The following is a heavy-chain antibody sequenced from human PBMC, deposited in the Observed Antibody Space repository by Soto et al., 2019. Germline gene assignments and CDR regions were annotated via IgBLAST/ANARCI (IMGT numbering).Heavy chain of an antibody. J-gene: IGHJ4*02. CDR3: AREQLYCSSTSCYTFDFVGGHFDC. CDR2: IWYDGSNK. CDR1: GFTFSSYG. Sequence: QVQLVESGGGVVQPGRSLRLSCAASGFTFSSYGMHWVRQAPGKGLEWVAVIWYDGSNKYYADSVKGRFTISSDNSKNTLYLQMNSLKAEDTAVYYCAREQLYCSSTSCYTFDFVGGHFDCWGQGTLVTVSS. D-gene: IGHD2-2*01. V-gene: IGHV3-33*01.